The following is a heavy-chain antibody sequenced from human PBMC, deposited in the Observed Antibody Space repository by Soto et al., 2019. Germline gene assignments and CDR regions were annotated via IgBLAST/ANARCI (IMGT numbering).Heavy chain of an antibody. Sequence: DVQLVESGGGLVQPGGSLRLSCAASGFPFSSYAIHWVRQAPGKGLEWISCINSDSTTTFHADSVKGRFTVSRDNAQNSVYLQLSSLRHEDTAVYYCARDLSHWGQGTLVTVSS. CDR2: INSDSTTT. J-gene: IGHJ4*02. V-gene: IGHV3-48*02. CDR3: ARDLSH. CDR1: GFPFSSYA.